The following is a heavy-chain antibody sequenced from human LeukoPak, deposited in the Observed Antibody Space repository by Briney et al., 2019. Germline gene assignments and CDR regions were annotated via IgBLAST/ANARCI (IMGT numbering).Heavy chain of an antibody. CDR3: ARAGSMVRGVMAFDY. CDR1: GFTFSSYE. Sequence: PGGSLRLSCAASGFTFSSYEMNWVRQAPGKGLEWVSYISSSGSTIYYADSVKGRFTISRDNAKNSLYLQMNSLRAEDTAVYYCARAGSMVRGVMAFDYWGQGTLVTVSS. J-gene: IGHJ4*02. V-gene: IGHV3-48*03. D-gene: IGHD3-10*01. CDR2: ISSSGSTI.